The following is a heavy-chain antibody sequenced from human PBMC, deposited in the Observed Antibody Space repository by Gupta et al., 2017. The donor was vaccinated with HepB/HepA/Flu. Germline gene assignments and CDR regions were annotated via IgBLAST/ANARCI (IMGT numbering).Heavy chain of an antibody. Sequence: EVHLVESGGGLVQPGGSLRRPCEGSGFICNINWRSWARQAPGKGMECVADVNPYGSDKYYVDSVKGRFIISRDNAKNSLYLQMNSLRVEDTAVYYCTSELAIWGKGTTVTVAS. CDR3: TSELAI. V-gene: IGHV3-7*01. CDR1: GFICNINW. J-gene: IGHJ6*04. CDR2: VNPYGSDK.